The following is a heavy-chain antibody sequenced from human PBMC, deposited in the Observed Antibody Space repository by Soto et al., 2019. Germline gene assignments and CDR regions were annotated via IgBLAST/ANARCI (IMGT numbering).Heavy chain of an antibody. CDR2: IGTAGDT. V-gene: IGHV3-13*01. CDR3: ARGPRYCTNGVCYYFDY. CDR1: GFTFSSYD. Sequence: PGGSLRLSCAASGFTFSSYDMHWVRQATGKGLEWVSAIGTAGDTYYPGSVKGRFTISRENAKNSLYLQMNSLRAGDTAVYYCARGPRYCTNGVCYYFDYWGQGTLVTV. J-gene: IGHJ4*02. D-gene: IGHD2-8*01.